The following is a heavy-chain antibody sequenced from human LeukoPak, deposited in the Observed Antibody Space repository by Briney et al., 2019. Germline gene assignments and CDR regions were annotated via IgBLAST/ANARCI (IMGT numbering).Heavy chain of an antibody. J-gene: IGHJ1*01. CDR2: INHSGST. V-gene: IGHV4-38-2*02. Sequence: SETLSLTCTVSGYSISSGYYWGWIRQPPGKGLEWIGEINHSGSTNYNPSLKSRVTISVDTSKNQFSLKLSSVTAADTAVYYCASRERLYGKYFQHWGQGTLVTVSS. CDR3: ASRERLYGKYFQH. CDR1: GYSISSGYY. D-gene: IGHD2/OR15-2a*01.